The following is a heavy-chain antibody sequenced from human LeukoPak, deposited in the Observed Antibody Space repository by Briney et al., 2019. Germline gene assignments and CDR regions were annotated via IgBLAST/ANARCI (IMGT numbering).Heavy chain of an antibody. V-gene: IGHV3-48*04. CDR1: GFTFRTYA. Sequence: GGSLRLSCAASGFTFRTYAMNWVRQAPGKGLEWVSYIGSSSSPIYYADSVKGRFTISRDNAKNSVYLQMDNLKVEDTALYYCARDRLYGDYDSNFDFWGQGTLVTVSS. CDR3: ARDRLYGDYDSNFDF. CDR2: IGSSSSPI. J-gene: IGHJ4*02. D-gene: IGHD4-17*01.